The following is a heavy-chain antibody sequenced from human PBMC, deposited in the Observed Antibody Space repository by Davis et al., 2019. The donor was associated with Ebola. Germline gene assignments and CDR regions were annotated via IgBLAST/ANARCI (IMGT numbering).Heavy chain of an antibody. CDR3: ARDPSLVVVTATDY. J-gene: IGHJ4*02. D-gene: IGHD2-21*02. Sequence: SETSLTCTVSGYSISSGYYWGWIRQPPGKGLEWIGSIYHSGSTYYNPSLKSRVTISVDTSKNQFSLKLSSVTAADTAVYYCARDPSLVVVTATDYWGQGTLVTVSS. CDR1: GYSISSGYY. CDR2: IYHSGST. V-gene: IGHV4-38-2*02.